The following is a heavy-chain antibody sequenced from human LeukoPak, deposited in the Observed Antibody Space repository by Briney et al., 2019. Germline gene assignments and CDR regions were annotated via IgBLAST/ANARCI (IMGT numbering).Heavy chain of an antibody. CDR1: GFTFSSYW. J-gene: IGHJ4*02. V-gene: IGHV3-74*01. D-gene: IGHD1-26*01. CDR3: AKRTLTPSESHSPLDY. CDR2: IHGDGSSTST. Sequence: GGSLRLSCTASGFTFSSYWMHWVRQAPGKGLMWVSRIHGDGSSTSTSYADSVKGRFTISRDNSRNTEYLQMNSLRAEDTAVYYCAKRTLTPSESHSPLDYWGQGTLVTVSS.